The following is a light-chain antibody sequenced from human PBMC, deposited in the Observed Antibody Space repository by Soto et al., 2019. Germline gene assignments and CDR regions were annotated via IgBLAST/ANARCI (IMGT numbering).Light chain of an antibody. CDR1: QSVSSN. J-gene: IGKJ4*01. CDR2: GAS. Sequence: EIVMTQSPATLSVSPGERATLSCRASQSVSSNLAWYQQQPGQAPSLLIYGASTRATGIPARFSGSGSWTEFTLTISSLQSEDFAVYYCQQYNNWPLLTFGGGTKVEIK. V-gene: IGKV3-15*01. CDR3: QQYNNWPLLT.